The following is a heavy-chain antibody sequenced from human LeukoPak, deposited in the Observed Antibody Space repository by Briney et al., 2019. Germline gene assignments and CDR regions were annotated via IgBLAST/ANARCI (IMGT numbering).Heavy chain of an antibody. CDR2: IWYDGSNK. V-gene: IGHV3-33*01. Sequence: PGGSLRLSCAASVFTFSSYGIHWVRQAPGKGLEWVAVIWYDGSNKYYADSVKGRFTISRDNSKNTLYMQMNSLRAEDTAVYYCAREAAVAGKGGFDYWGQGTLVTVSS. CDR1: VFTFSSYG. J-gene: IGHJ4*02. D-gene: IGHD6-19*01. CDR3: AREAAVAGKGGFDY.